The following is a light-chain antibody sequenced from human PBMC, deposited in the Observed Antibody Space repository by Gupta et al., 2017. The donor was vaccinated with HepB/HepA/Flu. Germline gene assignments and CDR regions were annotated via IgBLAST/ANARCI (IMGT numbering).Light chain of an antibody. Sequence: QSALTQPAPVSGSPGQSITISCTGTSSDVGSYNLVSWYQQPPGKAPELMIYEVNKRPSGISNRFSGSKSGNTASLTSSGLRAEDEANYYCCSYAGSSSFEFGGGTKLTVL. CDR2: EVN. V-gene: IGLV2-23*02. CDR1: SSDVGSYNL. CDR3: CSYAGSSSFE. J-gene: IGLJ2*01.